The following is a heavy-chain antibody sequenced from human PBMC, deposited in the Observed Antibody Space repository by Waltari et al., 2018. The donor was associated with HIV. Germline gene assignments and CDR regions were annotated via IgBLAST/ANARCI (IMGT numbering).Heavy chain of an antibody. V-gene: IGHV4-39*01. J-gene: IGHJ4*02. D-gene: IGHD6-19*01. Sequence: VKPSETLSLTCTVSTGYITQSYYWGWVRQFPGTGLEWIGSIYSNGVSHYAPSLKSRVALSVDMSKNQFSLTLTAVTAADTSRYFCVALRTVTGTIDKWGQGTLVTVS. CDR2: IYSNGVS. CDR1: TGYITQSYY. CDR3: VALRTVTGTIDK.